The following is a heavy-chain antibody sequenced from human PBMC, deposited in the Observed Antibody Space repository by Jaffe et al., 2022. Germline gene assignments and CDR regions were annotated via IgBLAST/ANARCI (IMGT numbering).Heavy chain of an antibody. CDR3: ARGKSQVTGPTYWYFDL. CDR2: INHSGST. J-gene: IGHJ2*01. V-gene: IGHV4-34*01. CDR1: GGSFSGYY. D-gene: IGHD5-18*01. Sequence: QVQLQQWGAGLLKPSETLSLTCAVYGGSFSGYYWSWIRQPPGKGLEWIGEINHSGSTNYNPSLKSRVTISVDTSKNQFSLKLSSVTAADTAVYYCARGKSQVTGPTYWYFDLWGRGTLVTVSS.